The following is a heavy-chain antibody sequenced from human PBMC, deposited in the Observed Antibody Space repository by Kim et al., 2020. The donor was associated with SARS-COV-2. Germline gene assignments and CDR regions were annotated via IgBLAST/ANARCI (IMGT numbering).Heavy chain of an antibody. V-gene: IGHV3-33*06. CDR2: IRYDGNNK. CDR1: GFTFSSYA. CDR3: AKDTSSTVAGLDH. Sequence: GGSLRLSCAASGFTFSSYAMQWVRQAPGKGLEWVAVIRYDGNNKYYADSVKGRFTISRDNSKNTLYVQMNSLRVEDTAVYYCAKDTSSTVAGLDHWGQGILVTVSS. D-gene: IGHD6-19*01. J-gene: IGHJ4*02.